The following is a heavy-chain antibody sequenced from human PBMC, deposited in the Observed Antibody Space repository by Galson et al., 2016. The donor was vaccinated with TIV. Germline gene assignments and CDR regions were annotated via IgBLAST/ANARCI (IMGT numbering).Heavy chain of an antibody. D-gene: IGHD5-18*01. J-gene: IGHJ6*02. V-gene: IGHV1-69*13. Sequence: SVKVSCKASGDTFSSYPFNWVRQAPGQGLEWVGGFIPLFGTAHYAQKFQGRVTISADESTSTLYMEVRSLRSEDTAGYYCAKDRNTAMDTYHYYYGMDVWGQGTTVIVSS. CDR3: AKDRNTAMDTYHYYYGMDV. CDR1: GDTFSSYP. CDR2: FIPLFGTA.